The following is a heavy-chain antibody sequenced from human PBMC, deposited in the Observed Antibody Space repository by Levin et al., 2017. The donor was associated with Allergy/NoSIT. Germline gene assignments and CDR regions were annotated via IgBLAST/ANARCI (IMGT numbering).Heavy chain of an antibody. D-gene: IGHD2-2*01. J-gene: IGHJ4*02. CDR2: ISGSGDST. CDR1: GFTFSNFA. V-gene: IGHV3-23*01. CDR3: AKDPRFDLLLFFDS. Sequence: PGGSLRLSCAASGFTFSNFAMNWVRQAPGKGLEWVSSISGSGDSTYYADSVKGRFTISRDNSKNTLHLQMNSLRVEDTAVYYCAKDPRFDLLLFFDSWGQGTLVTVSS.